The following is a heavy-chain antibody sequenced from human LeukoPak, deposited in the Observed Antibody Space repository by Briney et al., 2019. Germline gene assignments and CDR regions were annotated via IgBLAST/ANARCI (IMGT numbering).Heavy chain of an antibody. Sequence: GGSLRLSCAASGFTFSDYYMSWIRQAPGKGLEWVSYISSSGSTIYYADSVKGRFTISRDNAKNSLYLQMNSLRAEDTAVYYCARDLRALGYCSGGSCYMPDYWGQGTLVTVSS. J-gene: IGHJ4*02. V-gene: IGHV3-11*04. D-gene: IGHD2-15*01. CDR3: ARDLRALGYCSGGSCYMPDY. CDR2: ISSSGSTI. CDR1: GFTFSDYY.